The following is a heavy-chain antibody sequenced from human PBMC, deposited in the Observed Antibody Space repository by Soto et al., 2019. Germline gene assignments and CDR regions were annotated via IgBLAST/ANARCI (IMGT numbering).Heavy chain of an antibody. CDR2: IYWSGDE. CDR3: ARGLATLPVFAFDV. CDR1: GFSFSTSGVG. J-gene: IGHJ3*01. V-gene: IGHV2-5*01. Sequence: SGPTLVNPTQTLTLTCSFSGFSFSTSGVGVGWVRQPPGKALEWLALIYWSGDEHYRPSLKSRLTISKDTSKSQVVLIMTNMDPVDTATYYCARGLATLPVFAFDVWGQGTTVTVSS. D-gene: IGHD6-6*01.